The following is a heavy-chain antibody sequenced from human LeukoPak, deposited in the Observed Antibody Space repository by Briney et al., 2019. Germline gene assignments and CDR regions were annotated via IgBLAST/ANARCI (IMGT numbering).Heavy chain of an antibody. CDR1: GFTFSSYS. Sequence: GGSLRLSCAASGFTFSSYSMNWVRQAPGKGLEWVSSISSRSSYIDYADSLKGRFTISRDNAKNSLYLQMNSLRAEDTAVYYCAERGITMIGGVWGKGTTVTISS. J-gene: IGHJ6*04. CDR3: AERGITMIGGV. D-gene: IGHD3-10*02. CDR2: ISSRSSYI. V-gene: IGHV3-21*01.